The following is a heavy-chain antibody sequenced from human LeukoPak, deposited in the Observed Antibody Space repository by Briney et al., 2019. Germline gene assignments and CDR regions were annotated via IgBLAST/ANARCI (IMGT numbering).Heavy chain of an antibody. CDR2: INPNSGGT. CDR1: GYTFTGYY. Sequence: ASVKVSCKASGYTFTGYYMHWVRQAPGQGLEWMGWINPNSGGTNYAQKFQGRVTMTRDTSISTAYMELSRLRSDDTAVYYCARGKRTYSLLRFLKFFLLWGQGTLVTVSS. D-gene: IGHD3-3*01. CDR3: ARGKRTYSLLRFLKFFLL. J-gene: IGHJ4*02. V-gene: IGHV1-2*02.